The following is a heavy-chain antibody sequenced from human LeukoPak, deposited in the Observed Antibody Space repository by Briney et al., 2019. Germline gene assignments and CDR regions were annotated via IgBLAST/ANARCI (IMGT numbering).Heavy chain of an antibody. V-gene: IGHV3-21*01. D-gene: IGHD2-15*01. J-gene: IGHJ4*02. CDR1: RFTFSSYS. CDR3: ARDREGYCSGGSCTNFDY. CDR2: ISGSSSYI. Sequence: GGSLRLSCAASRFTFSSYSMNWVRQAPGKGLEWVSSISGSSSYIYYADSVKGRFTISRHNAKNSLFLQMNSLRAEDTAVYYCARDREGYCSGGSCTNFDYWGQGTLVTVSS.